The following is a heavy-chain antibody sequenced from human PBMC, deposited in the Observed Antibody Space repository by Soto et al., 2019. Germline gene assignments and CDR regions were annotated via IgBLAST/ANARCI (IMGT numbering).Heavy chain of an antibody. J-gene: IGHJ6*02. CDR3: APRQGSGRFIAAYYYGMEG. Sequence: APVKVSCKASGYTFTSYGISWVRQAPGQGLECMGWISAYNGHTNYAQKLQGRVTMTTDTSTSTAYKELRSLRSDATAVYYCAPRQGSGRFIAAYYYGMEGRGQGTTVTVSS. CDR2: ISAYNGHT. V-gene: IGHV1-18*01. CDR1: GYTFTSYG. D-gene: IGHD2-15*01.